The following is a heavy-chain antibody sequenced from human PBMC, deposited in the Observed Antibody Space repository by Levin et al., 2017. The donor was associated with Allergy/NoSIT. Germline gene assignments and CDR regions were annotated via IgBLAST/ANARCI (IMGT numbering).Heavy chain of an antibody. V-gene: IGHV3-23*01. J-gene: IGHJ3*01. Sequence: GGSLRLSCAASGFTFSDYAMTWVRQAPGKGLEWVSVITGGGFNTYYGDSVKGRFTVSRDNSKNTLYLELNSLRAEDTAVYYCAKKPGGTSGFSFDVWGQGTMVTVSS. CDR2: ITGGGFNT. CDR1: GFTFSDYA. D-gene: IGHD1-1*01. CDR3: AKKPGGTSGFSFDV.